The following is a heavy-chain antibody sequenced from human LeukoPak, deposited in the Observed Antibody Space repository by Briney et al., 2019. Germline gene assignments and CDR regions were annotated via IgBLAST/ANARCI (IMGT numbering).Heavy chain of an antibody. V-gene: IGHV3-74*01. CDR1: GFTFSSYW. D-gene: IGHD3-22*01. CDR2: INSDGSST. Sequence: PGGSLRLSCAASGFTFSSYWMHWVRQAPGKGRVWVSRINSDGSSTSYADSVKGRFTISRDNAKNTLYLQMNSLRAEDTAVYYCARVKYYDSSGYYRTDAFDIWGQGTMVTVSS. CDR3: ARVKYYDSSGYYRTDAFDI. J-gene: IGHJ3*02.